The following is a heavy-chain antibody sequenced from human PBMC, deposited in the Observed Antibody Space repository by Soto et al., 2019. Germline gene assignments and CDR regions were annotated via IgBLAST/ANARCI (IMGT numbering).Heavy chain of an antibody. D-gene: IGHD3-3*01. J-gene: IGHJ4*02. CDR1: GYTFTGYY. CDR2: INPNSGGT. Sequence: ASVKVSCKASGYTFTGYYMHWVRQAPGQGLEGRGWINPNSGGTNYAQKFQGWVTMTRDTSIRTAYMELSRVRSDDTDVYYCERRIYCGGVVTHSDFDYWGQGTLVTVS. V-gene: IGHV1-2*04. CDR3: ERRIYCGGVVTHSDFDY.